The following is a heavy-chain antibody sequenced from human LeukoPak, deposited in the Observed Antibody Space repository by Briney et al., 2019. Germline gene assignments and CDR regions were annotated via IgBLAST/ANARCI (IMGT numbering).Heavy chain of an antibody. Sequence: PGGSLRLSCSASGFAFSSYAMYWVRQAPGKGLEYVSAISKDGGTQYPADSVKGRITISRDNSKNTLYLQMSSLRPEDTAVYYCVKDQVFRGSESYGDYWGQGTLVTVSS. CDR2: ISKDGGTQ. D-gene: IGHD3-10*01. V-gene: IGHV3-64D*09. CDR3: VKDQVFRGSESYGDY. J-gene: IGHJ4*02. CDR1: GFAFSSYA.